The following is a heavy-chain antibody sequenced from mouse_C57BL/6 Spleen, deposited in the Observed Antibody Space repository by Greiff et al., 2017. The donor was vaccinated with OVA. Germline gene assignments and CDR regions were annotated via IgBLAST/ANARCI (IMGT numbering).Heavy chain of an antibody. CDR3: ARRIYYGKGSYAMDY. Sequence: QVQLQQPGAELVKPGASVKMSCKASGYTFTSYWITWVKQRPGQGLEWIGDIYPGSGSTNYNEKFKSKAKRTVDTSSSTAYMQLSSLTSEDAAVYYCARRIYYGKGSYAMDYWGQGTSVTVSS. V-gene: IGHV1-55*01. J-gene: IGHJ4*01. CDR1: GYTFTSYW. D-gene: IGHD2-1*01. CDR2: IYPGSGST.